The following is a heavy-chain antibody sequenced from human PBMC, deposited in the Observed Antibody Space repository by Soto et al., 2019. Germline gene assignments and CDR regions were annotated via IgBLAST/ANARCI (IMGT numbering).Heavy chain of an antibody. V-gene: IGHV1-2*04. D-gene: IGHD5-18*01. CDR2: INPNSGGT. CDR3: ARGAQYSYGSPDY. Sequence: GASVKVSCKASGYTFTGYYMHWVRQAPGQGLEWMGWINPNSGGTNYAQKFQGWVTMTRDTSISTAYMELSRLRSDDTAVYYCARGAQYSYGSPDYWGQGTLVTVSS. CDR1: GYTFTGYY. J-gene: IGHJ4*02.